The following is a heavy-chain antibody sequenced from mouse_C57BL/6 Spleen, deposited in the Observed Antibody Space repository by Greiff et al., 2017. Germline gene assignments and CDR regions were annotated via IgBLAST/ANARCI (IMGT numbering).Heavy chain of an antibody. V-gene: IGHV1-4*01. J-gene: IGHJ1*03. CDR2: INPSSGYT. CDR3: ARERYYGSSLYWYFDV. Sequence: QVQLQQSGAELARPGASVKMSCKASGYSFNSYTMHWVKQRPGQGLEWIGYINPSSGYTKYNQKFKDKDTLTAYKSSITAYMQLRSLTSEDSAVYYCARERYYGSSLYWYFDVWGTGTTVTVSS. CDR1: GYSFNSYT. D-gene: IGHD1-1*01.